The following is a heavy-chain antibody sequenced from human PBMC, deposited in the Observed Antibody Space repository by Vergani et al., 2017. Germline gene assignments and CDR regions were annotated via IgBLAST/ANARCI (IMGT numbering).Heavy chain of an antibody. CDR2: FYTGGGT. D-gene: IGHD6-13*01. Sequence: QVQLQEPGPGLVRPSQTLSLTCTVSGGSISSGSYYWSWFRQPAGKGLEWIGRFYTGGGTSYNPSLKSRVTISVDTSKNQFSLQLSSVTAADTAVYYCARDPLYSTTWPFLLLDMDVWGQGTTVTVSS. CDR3: ARDPLYSTTWPFLLLDMDV. J-gene: IGHJ6*02. V-gene: IGHV4-61*02. CDR1: GGSISSGSYY.